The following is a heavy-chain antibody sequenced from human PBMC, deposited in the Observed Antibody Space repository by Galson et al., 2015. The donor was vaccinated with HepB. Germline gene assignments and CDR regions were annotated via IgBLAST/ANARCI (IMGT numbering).Heavy chain of an antibody. CDR3: AKGGGGELFYY. CDR2: ISGSGGST. CDR1: GFTFSSYA. Sequence: SLRLSCAASGFTFSSYAMSWVRQAPGKGLEWVSAISGSGGSTYYADSVKGRFTISRDNSKNTLYLQVNSLRAEDTAVYYCAKGGGGELFYYWGQGTLVTVSS. D-gene: IGHD3-10*01. J-gene: IGHJ4*02. V-gene: IGHV3-23*01.